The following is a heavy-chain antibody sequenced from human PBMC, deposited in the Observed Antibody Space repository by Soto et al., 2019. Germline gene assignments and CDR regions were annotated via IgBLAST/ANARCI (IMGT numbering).Heavy chain of an antibody. V-gene: IGHV3-53*01. J-gene: IGHJ4*02. CDR1: GFTVSSNY. CDR3: DRDRRRGRVIY. CDR2: MYSGGST. D-gene: IGHD3-16*01. Sequence: GGSLRLSCAASGFTVSSNYMSWVRQAHGKGLEWVSVMYSGGSTYFSDSVKSLYTIFSEIVRSFRYLRVNRVSADGMVVVYCDRDRRRGRVIYCGQGILVTVSS.